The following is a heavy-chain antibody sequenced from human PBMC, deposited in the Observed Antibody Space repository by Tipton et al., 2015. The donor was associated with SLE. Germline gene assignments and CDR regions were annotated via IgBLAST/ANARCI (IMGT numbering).Heavy chain of an antibody. CDR2: IYTSGST. CDR1: GGSISSHY. J-gene: IGHJ4*02. CDR3: ARQWQWLVRGYFDY. D-gene: IGHD6-19*01. V-gene: IGHV4-59*08. Sequence: TLSLTCTVSGGSISSHYWSWIRQPPGKGLEWIGYIYTSGSTNYNPSLKSRVTISVDTSKNQFSLKLSSVTAADTAVYYCARQWQWLVRGYFDYWGQGTLVTVSS.